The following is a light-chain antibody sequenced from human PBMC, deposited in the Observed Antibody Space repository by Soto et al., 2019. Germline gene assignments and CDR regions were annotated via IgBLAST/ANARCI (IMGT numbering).Light chain of an antibody. CDR3: QQRSKWPPKLT. J-gene: IGKJ4*01. CDR1: QSFSIF. CDR2: DAS. V-gene: IGKV3-11*01. Sequence: EIVLTQSPATLSLSPGERATLSCRASQSFSIFLAWYQQKPGQAPRLLIYDASKRATGIPARFSGSGSGADFTLTISSLEPEDFAVYYCQQRSKWPPKLTFGGGTKVDIK.